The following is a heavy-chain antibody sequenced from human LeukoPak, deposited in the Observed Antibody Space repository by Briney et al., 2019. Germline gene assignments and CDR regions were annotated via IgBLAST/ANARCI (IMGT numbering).Heavy chain of an antibody. V-gene: IGHV1-69*05. CDR2: IIPIFGTA. Sequence: SVKVSCKASGGTFSSYAISWVRQAPGQGLEWMGRIIPIFGTANYAQKFQGRVTITTDESTSTAYVELSSLRSEDTAVYYCALLANYDYVWGSSLYFDYWGQGTLVTVSS. CDR3: ALLANYDYVWGSSLYFDY. J-gene: IGHJ4*02. CDR1: GGTFSSYA. D-gene: IGHD3-16*01.